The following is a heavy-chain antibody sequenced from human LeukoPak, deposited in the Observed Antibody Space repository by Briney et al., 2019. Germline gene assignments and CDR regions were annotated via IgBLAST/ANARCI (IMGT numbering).Heavy chain of an antibody. D-gene: IGHD6-19*01. Sequence: GGSQRLSCAASGFTFSSYAMHWVRQAPGKGLEWVAVISYDGSNKYYADSVKGRFTISRDNSKNTLYLQMNSLRAEDTAVYYCARALSSGNPRHPKYYFDYWGQGTLVTVSS. J-gene: IGHJ4*02. V-gene: IGHV3-30-3*01. CDR2: ISYDGSNK. CDR1: GFTFSSYA. CDR3: ARALSSGNPRHPKYYFDY.